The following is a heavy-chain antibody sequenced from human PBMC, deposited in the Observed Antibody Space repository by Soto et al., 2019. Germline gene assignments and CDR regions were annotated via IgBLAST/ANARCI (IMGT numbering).Heavy chain of an antibody. J-gene: IGHJ4*02. Sequence: QVRLVQSGPEVKKTGASVKVSCKTSGYPFSSNRLSWVRRAPRQVLDWMGWISPHNGNAKYVQKFQDRVTMTADTAARTVYIELRSLRSDVSPVFYCASDRSGWYVFWAEGTLVTFS. CDR2: ISPHNGNA. D-gene: IGHD6-19*01. V-gene: IGHV1-18*01. CDR1: GYPFSSNR. CDR3: ASDRSGWYVF.